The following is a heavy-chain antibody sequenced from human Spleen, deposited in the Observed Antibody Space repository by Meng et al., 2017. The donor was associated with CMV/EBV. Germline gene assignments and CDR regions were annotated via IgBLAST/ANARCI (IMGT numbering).Heavy chain of an antibody. J-gene: IGHJ4*02. CDR1: GYSFTDYW. CDR3: ARPVVGAAAGYYFDY. D-gene: IGHD6-13*01. Sequence: GESLKISCRTSGYSFTDYWIAWVRQVPGKGLEWMGIIYPGDSDTRYNPSFQGQVTISADKSISTAYLQWSSLKASDTAMYYCARPVVGAAAGYYFDYWGQGTLVTVSS. V-gene: IGHV5-51*01. CDR2: IYPGDSDT.